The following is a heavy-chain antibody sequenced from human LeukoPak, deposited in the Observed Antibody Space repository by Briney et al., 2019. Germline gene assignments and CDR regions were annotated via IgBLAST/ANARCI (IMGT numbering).Heavy chain of an antibody. CDR1: GGSISSYY. V-gene: IGHV4-59*01. D-gene: IGHD6-19*01. CDR2: IYYSGST. CDR3: ARGSGDSSNYMDV. J-gene: IGHJ6*03. Sequence: PSETLSLTCTVSGGSISSYYWSWIRQPPGKGLEWIGYIYYSGSTNYNPSLKSRVTISVDTSTNQFSLKLSSVTAADTAMYYCARGSGDSSNYMDVWGKGATVTVSS.